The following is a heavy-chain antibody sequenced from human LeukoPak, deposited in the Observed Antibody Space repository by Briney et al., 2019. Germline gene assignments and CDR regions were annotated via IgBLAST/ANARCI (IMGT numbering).Heavy chain of an antibody. CDR1: GGSISSTDYY. J-gene: IGHJ4*02. Sequence: SETLSLTCTASGGSISSTDYYWGWIRQPPGKGLEWIGSIYYSGSTYYNPSLQSRVTVSVDTSKNQFSLKLSSVTAADTAVYYCARHLGAIRGGFDSWGQGTLVTVSS. CDR3: ARHLGAIRGGFDS. V-gene: IGHV4-39*01. D-gene: IGHD1-26*01. CDR2: IYYSGST.